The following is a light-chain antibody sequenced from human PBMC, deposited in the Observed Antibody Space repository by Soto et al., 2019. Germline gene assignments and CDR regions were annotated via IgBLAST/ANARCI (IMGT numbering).Light chain of an antibody. J-gene: IGKJ1*01. CDR3: QQYNSYPGT. V-gene: IGKV1-5*01. CDR2: DAS. Sequence: DIQMTQSPSTLSASVGDRVTITCRASQSISSWLAWYQQKPGKAPKLLIYDASSLESGVPSNFSGSGSRTECTLTISSLQPDDFATYSCQQYNSYPGTFGQGTKVEIK. CDR1: QSISSW.